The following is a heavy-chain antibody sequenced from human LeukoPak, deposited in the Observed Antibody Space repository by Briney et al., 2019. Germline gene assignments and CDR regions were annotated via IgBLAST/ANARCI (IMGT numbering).Heavy chain of an antibody. CDR2: ISSSGSTI. D-gene: IGHD6-13*01. V-gene: IGHV3-11*01. Sequence: GGSLRLSCAASGFIVSSTYMSWVRQAPGKGLEWVSYISSSGSTIYYADSVKGRFTISRDNAKNSLYLQMNSLRAEDTAVYYCATIPKSSWRYYFDYWGQGTLVTVSS. CDR3: ATIPKSSWRYYFDY. J-gene: IGHJ4*02. CDR1: GFIVSSTY.